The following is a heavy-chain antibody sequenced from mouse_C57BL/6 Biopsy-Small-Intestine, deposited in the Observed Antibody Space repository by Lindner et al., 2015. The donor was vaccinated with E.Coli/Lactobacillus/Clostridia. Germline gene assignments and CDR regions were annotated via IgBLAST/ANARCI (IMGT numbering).Heavy chain of an antibody. CDR3: ATDSGTIFAESPSMDV. CDR1: GYTFG. J-gene: IGHJ1*01. D-gene: IGHD3-2*01. Sequence: SVKVSCKASGYTFGISWVRQAPGEGPEWMGWISFHNGNINYAQRFQGRVTMTTDTSTNTAYMELRSLTSDDTAVYYCATDSGTIFAESPSMDVWGQGTAVTVSS. CDR2: ISFHNGNI. V-gene: IGHV14-4*02.